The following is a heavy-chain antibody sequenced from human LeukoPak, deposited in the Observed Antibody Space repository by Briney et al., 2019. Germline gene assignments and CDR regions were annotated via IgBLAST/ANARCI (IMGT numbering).Heavy chain of an antibody. J-gene: IGHJ4*02. CDR2: INHSGST. Sequence: PSETLSLTCAVYGGSFRGYYWSWIRQPPGKGLEWIGEINHSGSTNYNPSLKSRVTISVDTSKNQFSLKLSSVTAADTAVYYCARQFNEPYDYWGQGTLVTVSS. D-gene: IGHD1-14*01. V-gene: IGHV4-34*01. CDR1: GGSFRGYY. CDR3: ARQFNEPYDY.